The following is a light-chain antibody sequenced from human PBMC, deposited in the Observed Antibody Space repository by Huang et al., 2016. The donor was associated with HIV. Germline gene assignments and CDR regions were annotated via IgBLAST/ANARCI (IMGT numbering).Light chain of an antibody. CDR3: QQSYSMPIT. Sequence: DIQVTQSPSSLSASVGDRVTITCRASQPINTYLNLYQQKPGKAPKLLIYDSSTLQSEVPSRCSGSGSGTDFPLTISSLQPEDFATYYCQQSYSMPITFGLGTRLE. CDR1: QPINTY. J-gene: IGKJ5*01. CDR2: DSS. V-gene: IGKV1-39*01.